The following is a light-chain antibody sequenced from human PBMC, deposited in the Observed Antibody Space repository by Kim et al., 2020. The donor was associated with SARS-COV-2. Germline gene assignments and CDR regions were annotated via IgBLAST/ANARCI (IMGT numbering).Light chain of an antibody. V-gene: IGKV3-15*01. J-gene: IGKJ2*01. Sequence: VSPGARATLACRASQSVSSNSAWYQQKPGQAPRLLIYGASTRATGIPARFSGSGSGTEFTLTISSLQSEDFAVYYCQQYNNWPYTFGQGTKLEI. CDR1: QSVSSN. CDR3: QQYNNWPYT. CDR2: GAS.